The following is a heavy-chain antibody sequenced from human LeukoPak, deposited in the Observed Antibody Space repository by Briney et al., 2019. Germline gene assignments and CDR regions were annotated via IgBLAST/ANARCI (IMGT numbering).Heavy chain of an antibody. CDR2: IYSDNT. V-gene: IGHV3-53*01. CDR3: ARRAGAYSHPYDY. D-gene: IGHD4/OR15-4a*01. CDR1: GFTVSSNS. J-gene: IGHJ4*02. Sequence: GGSLRLSCTVSGFTVSSNSMGWVRQAPGKGLEWVSFIYSDNTHYSDSVKGRFTISRDNSKNTLHLQMNSLRAEDTAVYYCARRAGAYSHPYDYWGQGTLVTVSS.